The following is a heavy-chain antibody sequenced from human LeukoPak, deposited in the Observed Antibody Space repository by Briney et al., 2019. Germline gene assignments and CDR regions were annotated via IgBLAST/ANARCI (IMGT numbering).Heavy chain of an antibody. Sequence: SETLSLTCTVSGGSISSYYWSWIRQPPGKGLEWIGEINHSGSTNYNPSLKSRVTISVDTSKNQFSLKLSSVTAADTAVYYCARGAYYDYVWGSYRRGNWFDPWGQGTLVTVSS. CDR3: ARGAYYDYVWGSYRRGNWFDP. V-gene: IGHV4-34*01. CDR1: GGSISSYY. D-gene: IGHD3-16*02. CDR2: INHSGST. J-gene: IGHJ5*02.